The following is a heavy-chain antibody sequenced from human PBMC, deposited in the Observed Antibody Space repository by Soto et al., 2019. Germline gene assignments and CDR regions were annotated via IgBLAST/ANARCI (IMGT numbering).Heavy chain of an antibody. J-gene: IGHJ4*02. CDR2: IIPIFGTA. CDR1: GCTFSSYA. D-gene: IGHD6-13*01. V-gene: IGHV1-69*05. Sequence: SVKVSCKASGCTFSSYAISCVRQAPGQGLEWMGGIIPIFGTANYADSVKGRFTISRDNSKNTLYLQMNSLRAEDTAVYYCARDHPIGYSSSWYDYWGQGTLVTVSS. CDR3: ARDHPIGYSSSWYDY.